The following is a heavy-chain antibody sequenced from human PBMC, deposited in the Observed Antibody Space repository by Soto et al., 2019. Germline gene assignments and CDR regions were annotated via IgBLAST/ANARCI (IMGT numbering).Heavy chain of an antibody. V-gene: IGHV3-23*01. CDR3: AKTMGDCSGGTCYGAYAMDV. Sequence: EVQVLESGGGLVQPGGSLRLSCVASGFTFTTYAMSWVRQAPGVGLEWVSTISANGANTYFADSVKGRFTLSRDNSKNTLYLEMNSLRAEDTAVYYCAKTMGDCSGGTCYGAYAMDVW. CDR1: GFTFTTYA. J-gene: IGHJ6*01. D-gene: IGHD2-15*01. CDR2: ISANGANT.